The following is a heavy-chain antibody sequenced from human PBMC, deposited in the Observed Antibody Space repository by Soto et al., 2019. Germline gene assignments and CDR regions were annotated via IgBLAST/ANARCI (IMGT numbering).Heavy chain of an antibody. Sequence: GGSLRLSCAASGFSLRNYWMTWVRQAPGKGLEWVANINQDGSDKYYVDSVKGRFTISRDNAKDSLYLQMSSLGAEDTAVYYSGRTVEQLVRYVYNYYGMDVWGQGTTVTVSS. CDR1: GFSLRNYW. CDR2: INQDGSDK. J-gene: IGHJ6*02. CDR3: GRTVEQLVRYVYNYYGMDV. V-gene: IGHV3-7*03. D-gene: IGHD6-13*01.